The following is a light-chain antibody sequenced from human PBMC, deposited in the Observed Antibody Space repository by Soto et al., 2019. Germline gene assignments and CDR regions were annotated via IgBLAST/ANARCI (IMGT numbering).Light chain of an antibody. J-gene: IGKJ4*01. Sequence: EIVLTQSPATLSLSPGERATLSCRASQSVSSYLAWYQQKPGQAPRLLIYDASNRATGIPARFSGSGSGADLSLRIISLQQEEFAVYYCQQRSDRPRRTFGGGTKVELK. CDR3: QQRSDRPRRT. V-gene: IGKV3-11*01. CDR2: DAS. CDR1: QSVSSY.